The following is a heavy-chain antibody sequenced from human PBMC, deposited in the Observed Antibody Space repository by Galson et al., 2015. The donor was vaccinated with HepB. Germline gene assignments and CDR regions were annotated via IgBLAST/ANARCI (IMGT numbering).Heavy chain of an antibody. J-gene: IGHJ4*02. CDR1: GFSFTRYA. D-gene: IGHD2-15*01. V-gene: IGHV3-23*01. CDR3: AKDGIMVANNPYHFHY. Sequence: SLRLSCAASGFSFTRYAMTWVRQAPGKGLVWVSSITSSGGNSYYTDSVKGRFTVSRDNSKNTLLLQLNSLRAEDTAMYFCAKDGIMVANNPYHFHYWGQGTLLTVSS. CDR2: ITSSGGNS.